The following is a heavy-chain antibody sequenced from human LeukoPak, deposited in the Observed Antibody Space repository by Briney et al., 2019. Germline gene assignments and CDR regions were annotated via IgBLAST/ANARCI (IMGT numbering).Heavy chain of an antibody. Sequence: GGSLRLSCAASGLTFSSYAMHWVRQAPGKGLEWVAVIWYDGSNKYYADSVKGRFTISRDDSKNTLYLQMNSLRAEDTAVYYCARATRTRGYSYGQCDYWGQGTLVTVSS. D-gene: IGHD5-18*01. J-gene: IGHJ4*02. CDR2: IWYDGSNK. CDR1: GLTFSSYA. CDR3: ARATRTRGYSYGQCDY. V-gene: IGHV3-33*01.